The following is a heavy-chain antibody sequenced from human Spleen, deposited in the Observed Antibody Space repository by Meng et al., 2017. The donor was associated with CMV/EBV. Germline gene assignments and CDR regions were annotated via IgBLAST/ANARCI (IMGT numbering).Heavy chain of an antibody. CDR1: GFTFSGSA. J-gene: IGHJ4*02. CDR2: IRSKANSYAT. CDR3: TRLFYGSRG. V-gene: IGHV3-73*01. D-gene: IGHD1-26*01. Sequence: GKSLKISCAASGFTFSGSAMHWVRQASGKGLEWVGRIRSKANSYATAYAASVKGRFTISRDDSKNTAYLQMNSLKTEDTAVYYCTRLFYGSRGWGQGTLVTVSS.